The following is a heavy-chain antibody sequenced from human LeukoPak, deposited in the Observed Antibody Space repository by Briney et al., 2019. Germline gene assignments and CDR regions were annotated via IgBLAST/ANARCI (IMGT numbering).Heavy chain of an antibody. V-gene: IGHV3-23*01. Sequence: PGGSLRLSCAASGFTFSSYAMSWVRQAPGKGLEWVSAISGSGGSTYYADSVRGRFTISRDNSKNTLYLQMNSLRAEDTAVYYCAKGLRSGYYYYMDVWGKGTTVTVSS. J-gene: IGHJ6*03. CDR1: GFTFSSYA. CDR3: AKGLRSGYYYYMDV. CDR2: ISGSGGST.